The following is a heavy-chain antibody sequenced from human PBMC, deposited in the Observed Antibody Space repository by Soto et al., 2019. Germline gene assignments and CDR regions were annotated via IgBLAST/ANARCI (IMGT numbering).Heavy chain of an antibody. CDR2: IYYSGST. CDR1: GGSISSYY. V-gene: IGHV4-59*06. J-gene: IGHJ4*02. CDR3: ARYGSSSSHFDY. D-gene: IGHD6-6*01. Sequence: SETLSLTCTVSGGSISSYYWSWIRQHPGKGLEWIGYIYYSGSTYYNPSLKSRVTISVDTSKNQFSLKLSSVTAADTAVYYCARYGSSSSHFDYWGQGTLVTVSS.